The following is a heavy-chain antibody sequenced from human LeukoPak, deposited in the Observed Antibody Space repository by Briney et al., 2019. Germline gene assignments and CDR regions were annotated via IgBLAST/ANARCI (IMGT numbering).Heavy chain of an antibody. D-gene: IGHD5-24*01. CDR1: GYTFTGYY. CDR2: INPNSGGT. CDR3: ARAVRDGYIDYYYYMDV. V-gene: IGHV1-2*02. Sequence: RASVKVSCKASGYTFTGYYMHWVRQAPGQGLEWMGWINPNSGGTNYAQKFQGRVTMTGDTSISTAYMELSSLRSDDTAVYYCARAVRDGYIDYYYYMDVWGKGTTVTISS. J-gene: IGHJ6*03.